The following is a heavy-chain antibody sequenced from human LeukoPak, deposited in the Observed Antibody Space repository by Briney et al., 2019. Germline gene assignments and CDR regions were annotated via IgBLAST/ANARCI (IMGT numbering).Heavy chain of an antibody. J-gene: IGHJ4*02. Sequence: QAGGSLRLSCAASGFTVITNDMTWVRQAPGKGLEWVSVLYSDGNTKYADSVQGRFTMSRDNSKNTLYLEMNSLSPDDTAVYYCARGVEPLAANTLAYWGQGTLVTVSS. CDR2: LYSDGNT. CDR3: ARGVEPLAANTLAY. V-gene: IGHV3-53*01. D-gene: IGHD1-14*01. CDR1: GFTVITND.